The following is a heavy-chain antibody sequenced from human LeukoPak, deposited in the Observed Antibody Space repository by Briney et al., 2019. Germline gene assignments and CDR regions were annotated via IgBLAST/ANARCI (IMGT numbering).Heavy chain of an antibody. Sequence: GGSLRLSCAASGFTFSSYSMNWVRQAPGKGLEWVSFISTSSSYIHYADSVKGRFTISRDNAKKSLYLEMNSLRAEDTAVYYCARVVDTAMVLYGAFDIWGQGTMVTVSS. CDR3: ARVVDTAMVLYGAFDI. D-gene: IGHD5-18*01. CDR2: ISTSSSYI. V-gene: IGHV3-21*01. CDR1: GFTFSSYS. J-gene: IGHJ3*02.